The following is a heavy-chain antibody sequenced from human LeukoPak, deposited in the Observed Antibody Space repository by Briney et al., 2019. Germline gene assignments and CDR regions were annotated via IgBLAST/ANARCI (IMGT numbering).Heavy chain of an antibody. Sequence: GSLRLSCAASGFTFSNYGMHWVRQAPGKGLEWVAVIWYDGSNKYYADSVKGRFTISRDNSKNTLSLQMNSLRAEDTAVYYCAKDLTPYDSSGYNDKWGQGTLVTVSS. CDR3: AKDLTPYDSSGYNDK. V-gene: IGHV3-33*06. CDR1: GFTFSNYG. CDR2: IWYDGSNK. J-gene: IGHJ4*02. D-gene: IGHD3-22*01.